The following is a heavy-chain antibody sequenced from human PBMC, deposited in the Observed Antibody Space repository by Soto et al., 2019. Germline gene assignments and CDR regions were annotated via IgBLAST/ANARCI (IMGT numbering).Heavy chain of an antibody. CDR3: ARDPIPYGDSPYTFDY. J-gene: IGHJ4*02. CDR1: GYTFTSYY. V-gene: IGHV1-46*01. D-gene: IGHD4-17*01. Sequence: ASVKVSCKASGYTFTSYYMHWVRQAPGQGLEWMGIINPSGGSSSYAQKFQGRVTMTRDTSTSTVYMELSSLRSEDTAVYYCARDPIPYGDSPYTFDYWGQETLVTVS. CDR2: INPSGGSS.